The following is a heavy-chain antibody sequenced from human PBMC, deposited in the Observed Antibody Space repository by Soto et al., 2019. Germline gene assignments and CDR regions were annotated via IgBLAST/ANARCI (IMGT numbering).Heavy chain of an antibody. CDR2: IWYDGSNK. D-gene: IGHD2-15*01. CDR1: GFTFSSYG. V-gene: IGHV3-33*01. J-gene: IGHJ4*02. CDR3: ARDCYCSVSSCYTGPVFYY. Sequence: VQLVESGGGVVQPGRSLRLSCAASGFTFSSYGMHWVRQAPGNGLEWVAVIWYDGSNKYYADSVKGRFTISRANSKNTLCLAMNMLRAEKMAVYYCARDCYCSVSSCYTGPVFYYWWEGTLVNFSS.